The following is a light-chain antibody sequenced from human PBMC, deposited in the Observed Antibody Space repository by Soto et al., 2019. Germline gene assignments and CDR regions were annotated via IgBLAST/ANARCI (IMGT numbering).Light chain of an antibody. Sequence: EIVMTQSPATLSVSPGERATLSCRASQSVSSYLAWYQQKPGQAPRLLIYDASNRATGIPERFSGSGSGTDFTLTISRLEPEDFAVYFCQQYRSSPWTFGQGTQGGYQ. CDR1: QSVSSY. CDR2: DAS. V-gene: IGKV3-20*01. CDR3: QQYRSSPWT. J-gene: IGKJ1*01.